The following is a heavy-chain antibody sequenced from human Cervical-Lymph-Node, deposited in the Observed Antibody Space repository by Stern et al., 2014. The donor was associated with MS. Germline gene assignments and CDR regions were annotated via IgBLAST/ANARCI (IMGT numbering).Heavy chain of an antibody. V-gene: IGHV1-69*18. J-gene: IGHJ4*02. CDR2: IFHMFGIS. CDR1: GGHFSRYA. Sequence: QVQLEPSEAKVKPPASSVKVSFKASGGHFSRYAFILVRQAPGQELECMGMIFHMFGISHPAPNFQGRLTNTADESASTVYMDLSSLRSEDTALYVCARDIALNTGYYFDSWGQGTLVTVSS. CDR3: ARDIALNTGYYFDS. D-gene: IGHD4-11*01.